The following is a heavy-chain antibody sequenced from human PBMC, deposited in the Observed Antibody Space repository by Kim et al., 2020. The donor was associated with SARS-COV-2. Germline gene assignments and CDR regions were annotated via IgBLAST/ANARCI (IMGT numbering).Heavy chain of an antibody. J-gene: IGHJ4*02. V-gene: IGHV3-23*01. CDR1: GFTFSSYA. Sequence: GGSLRLSCAASGFTFSSYAMSWVRQAPGKGLEWVSAISGSGGSTYYADSVKGRFTISRDNSKNTLYLQMNSLRAEDTAVYYCAKSDDGGGYDFWSGYYYFDYWGQGTLVTVSS. CDR3: AKSDDGGGYDFWSGYYYFDY. CDR2: ISGSGGST. D-gene: IGHD3-3*01.